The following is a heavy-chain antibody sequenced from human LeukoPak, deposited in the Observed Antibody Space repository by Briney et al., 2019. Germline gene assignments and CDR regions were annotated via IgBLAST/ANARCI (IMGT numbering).Heavy chain of an antibody. CDR2: ISGSGGST. CDR1: GFTFSSYA. Sequence: GGSLRLSCAASGFTFSSYAMSWVRQAPGKGLEWVSAISGSGGSTYHADSVKGRFTISRDNSKNTLSLQMNSLRAEDTAVYYCAKAVGSSGYFSRDAFDIWGQGTMVTVSS. D-gene: IGHD3-22*01. J-gene: IGHJ3*02. CDR3: AKAVGSSGYFSRDAFDI. V-gene: IGHV3-23*01.